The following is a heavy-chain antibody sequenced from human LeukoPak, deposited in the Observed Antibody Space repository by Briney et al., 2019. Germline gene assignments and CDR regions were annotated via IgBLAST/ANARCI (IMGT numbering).Heavy chain of an antibody. CDR3: ASQLDGTLDY. CDR1: GLTFSNYW. J-gene: IGHJ4*02. D-gene: IGHD3/OR15-3a*01. V-gene: IGHV3-7*02. Sequence: HGGSLRLSCAASGLTFSNYWMSWVRQARGKGLEWVANIKQDGSEQYYVDSVKGRLTISRDNAKNSLYLQMNSLTAEDTAVYYCASQLDGTLDYWGQGTLVTVSS. CDR2: IKQDGSEQ.